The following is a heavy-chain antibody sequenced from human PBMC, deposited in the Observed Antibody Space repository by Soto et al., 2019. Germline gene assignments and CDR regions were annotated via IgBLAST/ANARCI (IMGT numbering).Heavy chain of an antibody. D-gene: IGHD4-4*01. V-gene: IGHV3-53*01. J-gene: IGHJ4*02. Sequence: EVQLVESGGGLVQPGGSLRLSCEASGFTVSNNYMIWFRLPPGKGLEWVSLIYSGGTTYYADSVKGRFTISRDNSTNTLYLQLNSRRVEVSAVYYCARNGWGMATVGMWGPGTLVTGSS. CDR2: IYSGGTT. CDR1: GFTVSNNY. CDR3: ARNGWGMATVGM.